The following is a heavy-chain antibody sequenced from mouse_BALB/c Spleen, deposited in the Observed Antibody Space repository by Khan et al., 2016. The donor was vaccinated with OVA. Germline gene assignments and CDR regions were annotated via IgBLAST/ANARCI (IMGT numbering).Heavy chain of an antibody. CDR3: ARVGPYHGNDVAWFAY. V-gene: IGHV1-4*01. CDR2: INPSSGYS. J-gene: IGHJ3*01. CDR1: GYTFTSYT. D-gene: IGHD2-9*01. Sequence: QVQLQQSGAELARPGASVKMSCKASGYTFTSYTIHWVKQRPGQGLEWIGYINPSSGYSNYNQKFRDKATLTAAKSSSTAYMQLSSLTSEDAAVYDYARVGPYHGNDVAWFAYWGQGTLVTVSA.